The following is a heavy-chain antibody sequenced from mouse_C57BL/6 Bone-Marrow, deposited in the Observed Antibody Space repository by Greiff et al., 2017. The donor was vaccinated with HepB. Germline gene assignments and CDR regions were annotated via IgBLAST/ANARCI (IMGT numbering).Heavy chain of an antibody. CDR3: ASWGEYDASRYFDV. CDR2: IHPNSGST. V-gene: IGHV1-64*01. J-gene: IGHJ1*03. CDR1: GYTFTSYW. D-gene: IGHD2-12*01. Sequence: VQLQQPGAELVKPGASVKLSCKASGYTFTSYWMHWVKQRPGQGLEWIGMIHPNSGSTNYNEKLKSKATLTVDKSASTDYMQLSSMTSEDSAVYYCASWGEYDASRYFDVWGTGTTVTVSS.